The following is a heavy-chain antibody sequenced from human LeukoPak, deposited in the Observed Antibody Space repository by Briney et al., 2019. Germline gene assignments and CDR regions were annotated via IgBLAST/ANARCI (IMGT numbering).Heavy chain of an antibody. CDR1: GFTFSSYA. CDR2: ISGSGGST. Sequence: TGGSLRLSCAASGFTFSSYAMSWVRQAPGKGLEWVSAISGSGGSTYYADSVKGRFAISRDNSKNTLYLQMNSLRAEDTAVYYCAKDEYSSSSAPHYFDNWGHGTLVTVSS. J-gene: IGHJ4*01. D-gene: IGHD6-6*01. V-gene: IGHV3-23*01. CDR3: AKDEYSSSSAPHYFDN.